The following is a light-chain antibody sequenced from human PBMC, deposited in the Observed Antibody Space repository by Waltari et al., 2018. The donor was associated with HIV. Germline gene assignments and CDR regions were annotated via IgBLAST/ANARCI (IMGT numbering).Light chain of an antibody. J-gene: IGLJ2*01. Sequence: SYELTQPPSVSVSPGQTARITCSGDSLARKYAYWYRQRSGQAPVLVIYDDTKRPSGIPERFSGSNSGNTATLTISGTQAMDEADYYCQTWDTTTVVFGGGTKLTVL. V-gene: IGLV3-1*01. CDR3: QTWDTTTVV. CDR1: SLARKY. CDR2: DDT.